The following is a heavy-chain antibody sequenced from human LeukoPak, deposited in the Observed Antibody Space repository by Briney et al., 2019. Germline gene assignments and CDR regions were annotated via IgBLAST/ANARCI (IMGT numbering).Heavy chain of an antibody. CDR1: GYSFTSYW. Sequence: GESLRISCKGSGYSFTSYWVSWVRLMPGKGLEWVGKIDPSDSYTKYSPSFQGHVIISVDKSITTAYLQWSSLQASDTAMYYCARHGSDLWLGFDPWGQGTLVTVSS. J-gene: IGHJ5*02. CDR3: ARHGSDLWLGFDP. D-gene: IGHD1-14*01. V-gene: IGHV5-10-1*01. CDR2: IDPSDSYT.